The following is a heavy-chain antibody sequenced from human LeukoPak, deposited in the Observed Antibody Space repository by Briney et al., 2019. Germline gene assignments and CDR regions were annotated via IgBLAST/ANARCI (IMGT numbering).Heavy chain of an antibody. CDR3: ARALYGSGTYSFDY. D-gene: IGHD3-10*01. CDR1: GYTFTNYG. Sequence: ASVKVSCKASGYTFTNYGISWVRQAPRQGVEWMGWINTYNGHTDYAQKLQGRVAMTTDTSTSTAYMELRSLRSDDTAVYYCARALYGSGTYSFDYWGQGTLVTVSS. V-gene: IGHV1-18*01. CDR2: INTYNGHT. J-gene: IGHJ4*02.